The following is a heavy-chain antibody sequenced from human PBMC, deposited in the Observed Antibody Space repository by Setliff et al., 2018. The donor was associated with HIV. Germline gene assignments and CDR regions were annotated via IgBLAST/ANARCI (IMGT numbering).Heavy chain of an antibody. V-gene: IGHV1-24*01. CDR2: FDPELGET. CDR1: GYTLTKLS. Sequence: ASVKVSCKVSGYTLTKLSMHWVRQAPEKGLEWMGGFDPELGETFFAQNFRGRLTMTQDTSTDTAYMVLTSLRSDDTAMYYCATDNREGVGTPYYFDYWGQGTQVTVSS. D-gene: IGHD1-26*01. CDR3: ATDNREGVGTPYYFDY. J-gene: IGHJ4*02.